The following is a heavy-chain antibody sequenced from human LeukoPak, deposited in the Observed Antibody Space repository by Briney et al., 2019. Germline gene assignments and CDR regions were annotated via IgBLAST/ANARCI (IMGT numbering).Heavy chain of an antibody. CDR2: IYPGDSDT. CDR3: ARRGYSYGYVLPFDY. D-gene: IGHD5-18*01. V-gene: IGHV5-51*01. CDR1: GYSFTSYW. Sequence: GESLKISCKGSGYSFTSYWIGWVRQMPGKGLEWMGIIYPGDSDTRYSPSFQGQVTISADNSISTAYLQWSSLKASDTAMYYCARRGYSYGYVLPFDYWGQGTLVTVSS. J-gene: IGHJ4*02.